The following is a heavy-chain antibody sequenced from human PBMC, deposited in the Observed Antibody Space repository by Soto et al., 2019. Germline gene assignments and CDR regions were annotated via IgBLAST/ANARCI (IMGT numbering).Heavy chain of an antibody. CDR3: ARGPPDTAMDNYYYGMDV. CDR1: GGSISSYY. D-gene: IGHD5-18*01. CDR2: IYCRGST. Sequence: PSETLSLTCTVSGGSISSYYWSWIRQPPGKGLEWIWYIYCRGSTNYNPSLKSRVTISVDTSKNQFSLKLSSVTAADTAVYYCARGPPDTAMDNYYYGMDVWGQGTTVTVSS. V-gene: IGHV4-59*01. J-gene: IGHJ6*02.